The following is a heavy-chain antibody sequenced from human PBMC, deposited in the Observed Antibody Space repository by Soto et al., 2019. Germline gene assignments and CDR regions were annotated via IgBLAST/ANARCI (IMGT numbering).Heavy chain of an antibody. CDR3: ARDSNYLMGFGN. CDR1: GFTFSSYS. CDR2: ISRSSSTI. D-gene: IGHD3-10*01. J-gene: IGHJ4*02. Sequence: WGSLRLSGAAAGFTFSSYSMNWVRQAPGKGLEWVSYISRSSSTIYYADAVKGRFTICRDNAKSSLYLKMTRLTAADTAVYYCARDSNYLMGFGNWGQRTLVTVSS. V-gene: IGHV3-48*01.